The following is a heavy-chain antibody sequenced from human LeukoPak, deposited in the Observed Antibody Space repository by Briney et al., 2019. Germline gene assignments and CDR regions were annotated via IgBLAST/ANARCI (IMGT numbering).Heavy chain of an antibody. V-gene: IGHV4-34*01. J-gene: IGHJ4*02. CDR1: GGSFSGYY. D-gene: IGHD5-18*01. Sequence: SETLSLTCAVYGGSFSGYYWSWIRQPPGRGLEWIGEINHSGSTNYNPSLKSRVTISVDTSKNQFSLKLSSVTAADTAVYYCSRRGDKAIDYWGQGTLVTVSS. CDR2: INHSGST. CDR3: SRRGDKAIDY.